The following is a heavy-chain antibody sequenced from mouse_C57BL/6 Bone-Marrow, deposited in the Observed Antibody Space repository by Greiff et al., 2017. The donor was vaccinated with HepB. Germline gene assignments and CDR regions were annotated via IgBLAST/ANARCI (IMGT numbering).Heavy chain of an antibody. V-gene: IGHV5-4*01. D-gene: IGHD2-4*01. J-gene: IGHJ4*01. CDR3: ARDYDYDEGGRPYAMDY. Sequence: EVMLVESGGGLVKPGGSLKLSCAASGFTFSSYAMSWVRQTPEKRLEWVATISDGGSYTYYTDNVKGRFTISRDNAKNNLYLQMSHLKSEDTAMYYCARDYDYDEGGRPYAMDYWGQGTSVTVSS. CDR2: ISDGGSYT. CDR1: GFTFSSYA.